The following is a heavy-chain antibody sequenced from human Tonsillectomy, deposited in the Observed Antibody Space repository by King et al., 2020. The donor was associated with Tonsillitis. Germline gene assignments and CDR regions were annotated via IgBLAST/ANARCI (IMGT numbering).Heavy chain of an antibody. D-gene: IGHD2-2*01. Sequence: LVQSGDEVKKPGASVKVSCKASGYTFISYDISWVRQAPGQGLEWMGWISASNGNTNYAQRVQGRVTMTTDTSTTTAYMELRSLRSDDTAIYYCAREGTCSSTSCQVDYWGQGTLVTVSS. CDR2: ISASNGNT. CDR3: AREGTCSSTSCQVDY. V-gene: IGHV1-18*01. J-gene: IGHJ4*02. CDR1: GYTFISYD.